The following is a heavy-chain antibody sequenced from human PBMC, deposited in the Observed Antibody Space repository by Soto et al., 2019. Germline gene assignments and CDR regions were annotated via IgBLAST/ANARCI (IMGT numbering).Heavy chain of an antibody. CDR1: GGTFSSYA. D-gene: IGHD4-17*01. Sequence: ASVKVSCKASGGTFSSYAISWVRQAPGQGLEWMGGIIPIFGTANYAQKFQGRVTITADESTSTAYMELSSLRSEDTAVYYCARDPLEGDYLKYYYYGMDVWGQGTTVTVSS. J-gene: IGHJ6*02. V-gene: IGHV1-69*13. CDR2: IIPIFGTA. CDR3: ARDPLEGDYLKYYYYGMDV.